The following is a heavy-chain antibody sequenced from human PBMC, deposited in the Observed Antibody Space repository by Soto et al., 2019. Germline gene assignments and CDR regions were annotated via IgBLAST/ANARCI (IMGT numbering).Heavy chain of an antibody. CDR2: IYYSGST. CDR3: AREWATVVTRFDH. D-gene: IGHD4-17*01. CDR1: GGSISSGDYY. J-gene: IGHJ4*02. Sequence: LSLTCTVSGGSISSGDYYWSWIRQPPGKGLEWIGYIYYSGSTYYNPSLKSRVTISVDTSKNQFSLKLSSVTAADTAVYYCAREWATVVTRFDHWGQGTLVTVSS. V-gene: IGHV4-30-4*01.